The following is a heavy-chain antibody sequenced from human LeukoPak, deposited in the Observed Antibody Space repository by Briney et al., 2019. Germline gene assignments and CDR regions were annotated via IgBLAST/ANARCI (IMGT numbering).Heavy chain of an antibody. CDR1: GFTFSSYA. J-gene: IGHJ5*02. Sequence: GGSLRLSCAASGFTFSSYAMHWVRQAPGKGLEWVAVISYDGSNKYYADSVKGRFTISRDNSKNTLYLQMNSLRAEDTAVYYCARGGAYVTTGLFDPWGQGTLVTVSS. D-gene: IGHD4-17*01. V-gene: IGHV3-30*04. CDR2: ISYDGSNK. CDR3: ARGGAYVTTGLFDP.